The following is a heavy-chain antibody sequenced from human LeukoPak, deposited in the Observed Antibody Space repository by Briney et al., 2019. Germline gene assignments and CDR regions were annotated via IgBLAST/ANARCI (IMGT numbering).Heavy chain of an antibody. CDR2: IRYDGSNK. Sequence: GGSLRLSCAASGFTFSSYGLHWVRQAPGKGLEWVAFIRYDGSNKYYADSVKCRFTISRDNSKNTLYLQMNSLRAEDTAVYYCARAPSRPSSGWYDGIIDYWGQGTLVTVSS. V-gene: IGHV3-30*02. D-gene: IGHD6-19*01. J-gene: IGHJ4*02. CDR1: GFTFSSYG. CDR3: ARAPSRPSSGWYDGIIDY.